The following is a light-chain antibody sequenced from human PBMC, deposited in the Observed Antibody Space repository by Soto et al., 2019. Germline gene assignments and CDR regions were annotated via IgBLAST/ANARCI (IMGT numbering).Light chain of an antibody. V-gene: IGLV2-14*01. CDR3: SSYTSSSTVV. Sequence: QSALTQPASVSGSPGQSITISCTGTNSDVGGYNYVSWYQQHPGKAPKLMIYDVTNRPSGVSNRFSGSRSGNMASLTISGLQAEDEADYYCSSYTSSSTVVFGGGTKLTVL. CDR1: NSDVGGYNY. CDR2: DVT. J-gene: IGLJ2*01.